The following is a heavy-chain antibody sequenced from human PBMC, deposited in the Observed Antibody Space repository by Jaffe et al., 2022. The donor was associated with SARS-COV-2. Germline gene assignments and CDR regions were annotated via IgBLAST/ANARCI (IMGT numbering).Heavy chain of an antibody. CDR3: ARAFN. Sequence: EVQLVESGGGLVQPGGSLRLSCAVSGLTFSSQWMSWVRQAPGKGLEWVAAIKPDGSERYYVDSVKGRFTISRDNAKNSLYLQMNSLRAEDTAVYYCARAFNWGQGTLVTVSS. V-gene: IGHV3-7*01. J-gene: IGHJ4*02. CDR2: IKPDGSER. CDR1: GLTFSSQW.